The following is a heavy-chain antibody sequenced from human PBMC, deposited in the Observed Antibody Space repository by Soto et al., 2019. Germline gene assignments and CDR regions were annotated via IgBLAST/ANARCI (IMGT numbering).Heavy chain of an antibody. V-gene: IGHV3-48*02. CDR2: ISSSSSTI. CDR3: ARDGDSNYYVVNWFDP. Sequence: EVQLVESGGGLVQPGGSLRLSCAASGFTFSSYSMNWVRQAPGKGLEWVSYISSSSSTIYYADSVKGRFTISRDNAKNSLYLQMNSLRDEDTAVYYCARDGDSNYYVVNWFDPWGQGTLVTVSS. CDR1: GFTFSSYS. J-gene: IGHJ5*02. D-gene: IGHD3-10*02.